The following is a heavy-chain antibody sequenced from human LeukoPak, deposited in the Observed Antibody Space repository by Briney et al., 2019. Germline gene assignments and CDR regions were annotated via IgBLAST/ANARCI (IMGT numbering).Heavy chain of an antibody. CDR1: GDSVSSNSAA. D-gene: IGHD6-19*01. V-gene: IGHV6-1*01. CDR3: ARDQGIRIAVAGPCNWFDP. Sequence: SQTLSLTCAISGDSVSSNSAAWNWIRQSPSRGLEWLGRTYYRSKWYNDYAVSVKSRITINPDTSKNQFSLQLNSVTPEDTAVYYCARDQGIRIAVAGPCNWFDPWGQGTLVTVSS. CDR2: TYYRSKWYN. J-gene: IGHJ5*02.